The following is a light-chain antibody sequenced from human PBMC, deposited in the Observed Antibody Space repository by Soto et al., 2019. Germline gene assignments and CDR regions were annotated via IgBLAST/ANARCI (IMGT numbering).Light chain of an antibody. CDR2: AAS. Sequence: DIQLTQSPSFLSASVGDRVTITCRASQGISSYLAWYQQKPGKAPKLLIYAASTSQSGVPSRFSGSGSGTEFTLTISSLQPEDFATYYCQQLNSYPPALTFGGGTKVEIK. CDR1: QGISSY. CDR3: QQLNSYPPALT. V-gene: IGKV1-9*01. J-gene: IGKJ4*01.